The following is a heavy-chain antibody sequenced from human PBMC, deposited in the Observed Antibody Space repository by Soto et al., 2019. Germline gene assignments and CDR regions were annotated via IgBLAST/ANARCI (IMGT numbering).Heavy chain of an antibody. D-gene: IGHD1-26*01. Sequence: QVRLVQSGPEVKKPGASVRVSCKASGYTFANYGITWVRQTSGQGLEWLGWISGYNINTLYAQKFEGRVTLTTDKSTSTVYMELRSLKSDDTAIYFCARVRRWEPLLYWGQGTLVTVSS. J-gene: IGHJ4*02. CDR3: ARVRRWEPLLY. V-gene: IGHV1-18*01. CDR2: ISGYNINT. CDR1: GYTFANYG.